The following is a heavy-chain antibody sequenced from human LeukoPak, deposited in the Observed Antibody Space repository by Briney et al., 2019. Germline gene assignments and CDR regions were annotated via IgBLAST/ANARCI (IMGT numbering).Heavy chain of an antibody. J-gene: IGHJ5*02. V-gene: IGHV3-30*18. CDR2: ISYDGSNK. Sequence: PGGSLRLSCAASGFTFSSYGMHWVRQAPGKGLEWVAVISYDGSNKYYADSVKGRFTISRDNSKNTLYLQMNSLRAEDTAAYYCAKDLSEGYSSVSEWFDPWGQGTLVTVSS. D-gene: IGHD5-18*01. CDR1: GFTFSSYG. CDR3: AKDLSEGYSSVSEWFDP.